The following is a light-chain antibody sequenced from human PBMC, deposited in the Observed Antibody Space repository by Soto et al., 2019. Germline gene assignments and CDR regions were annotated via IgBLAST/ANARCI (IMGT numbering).Light chain of an antibody. J-gene: IGKJ4*01. CDR1: QSVSSSS. Sequence: EIVLTQSPGTLSLSPGERATLSCRASQSVSSSSLAWYQQKPGQAPRLLIYGASSRATGIPARFSGSGSGTDFTLTISRLEPDDFAVYYCRQYASSPKLTFGGGTKVEIK. CDR3: RQYASSPKLT. V-gene: IGKV3-20*01. CDR2: GAS.